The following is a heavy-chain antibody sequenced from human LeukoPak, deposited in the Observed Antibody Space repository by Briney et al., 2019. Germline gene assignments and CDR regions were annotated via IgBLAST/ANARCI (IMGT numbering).Heavy chain of an antibody. V-gene: IGHV1-69*13. CDR1: GGTFSSYA. J-gene: IGHJ6*03. Sequence: ASVKVSCKASGGTFSSYAISWVRQAPGQGLEWMGGIIPIFGTANYAQKFQGRVTITADESTSTAYMELSSLRSEDTAIYYCASGYYDSSGYSPPYYYSYYMDVWGKGTTVTVSS. CDR3: ASGYYDSSGYSPPYYYSYYMDV. D-gene: IGHD3-22*01. CDR2: IIPIFGTA.